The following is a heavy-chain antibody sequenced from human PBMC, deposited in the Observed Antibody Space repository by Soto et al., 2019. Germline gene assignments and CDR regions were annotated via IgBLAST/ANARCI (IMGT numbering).Heavy chain of an antibody. CDR2: IYYSGNT. V-gene: IGHV4-31*03. CDR3: ASTDYVAYYMDV. J-gene: IGHJ6*03. CDR1: GGSISSGYY. Sequence: SETLSLTCSVSGGSISSGYYWTWIRQHPGKGLEWIGYIYYSGNTYYNPSLKSRVTISVDTSKNQFSLKLSSVTAADTAVYYCASTDYVAYYMDVWGQGTTVTVSS. D-gene: IGHD3-10*02.